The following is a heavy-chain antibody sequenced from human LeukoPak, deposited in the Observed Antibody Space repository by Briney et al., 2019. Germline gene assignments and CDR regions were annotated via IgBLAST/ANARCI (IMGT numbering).Heavy chain of an antibody. CDR3: ARGSLLLWFGESTPLGYMDV. CDR2: INPSGGST. Sequence: ASVKVSCKASGYTFTSYYMHWVRRAPGQGLEWMGIINPSGGSTSYAQKFQGRVTMTRDTSTSTVYMELSSLRSEDTAVYYCARGSLLLWFGESTPLGYMDVWGKGTTVTISS. D-gene: IGHD3-10*01. V-gene: IGHV1-46*01. CDR1: GYTFTSYY. J-gene: IGHJ6*03.